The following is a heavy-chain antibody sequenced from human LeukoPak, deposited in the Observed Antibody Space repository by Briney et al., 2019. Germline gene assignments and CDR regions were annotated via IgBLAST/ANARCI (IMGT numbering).Heavy chain of an antibody. CDR1: GYTFTNYG. CDR2: NSGYQGST. D-gene: IGHD5-24*01. J-gene: IGHJ4*02. V-gene: IGHV1-18*01. CDR3: ARSGLGTITAGPFNY. Sequence: ASVKVSCKASGYTFTNYGITWVRQAPGQGLEWMGWNSGYQGSTKYAQNFQGRVTMTIDTSTSTAYMDLRSLISDDTAIYFCARSGLGTITAGPFNYWGQGTLVAVSS.